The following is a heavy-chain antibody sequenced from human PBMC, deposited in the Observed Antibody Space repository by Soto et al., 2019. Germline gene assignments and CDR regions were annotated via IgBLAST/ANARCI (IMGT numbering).Heavy chain of an antibody. V-gene: IGHV4-59*08. Sequence: SETLSLTCTVSGGSISSYYWSWIRQPPGKGLEWIGYISYSGSTNYNPSLKSRVTISVDTSKNQFSLKLSSVTAADTAVFYCARSHTVTNPNWFDPWGQGTLVTVSS. D-gene: IGHD4-4*01. CDR3: ARSHTVTNPNWFDP. CDR2: ISYSGST. J-gene: IGHJ5*02. CDR1: GGSISSYY.